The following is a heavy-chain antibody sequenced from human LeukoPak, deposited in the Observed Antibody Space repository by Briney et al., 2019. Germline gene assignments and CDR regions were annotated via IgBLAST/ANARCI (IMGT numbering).Heavy chain of an antibody. D-gene: IGHD3-22*01. J-gene: IGHJ4*02. Sequence: GGSLRLSCAASGFTFTSYSMNWVRQAPGKGLEWVSSISGSSSYIYYADSVKGRFTISRDNAKSSLYLQMNSLRAEDTAVYYCARRYDNSGYYDFWGQGTLVTVSS. CDR1: GFTFTSYS. CDR3: ARRYDNSGYYDF. CDR2: ISGSSSYI. V-gene: IGHV3-21*01.